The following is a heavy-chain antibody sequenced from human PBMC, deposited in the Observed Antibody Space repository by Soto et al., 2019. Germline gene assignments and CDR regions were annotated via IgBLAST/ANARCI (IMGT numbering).Heavy chain of an antibody. J-gene: IGHJ4*02. CDR3: ARQAVYYDSSGYLDY. V-gene: IGHV4-59*01. CDR1: GGSISSYY. D-gene: IGHD3-22*01. Sequence: SETLSLTCTVSGGSISSYYWTWIRQPPGKGLEWIGYIYYRGNTNYNPSLKSRVTISVDTSTNQFSLKLSSVSAADTAVYYCARQAVYYDSSGYLDYWGQGTLVTVSS. CDR2: IYYRGNT.